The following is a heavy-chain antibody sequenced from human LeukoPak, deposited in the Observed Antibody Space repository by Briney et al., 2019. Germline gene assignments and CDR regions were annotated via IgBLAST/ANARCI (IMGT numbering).Heavy chain of an antibody. CDR2: ISPSGGTT. Sequence: ASVKLSCTASGNTFTSYFIHWVRQAPGHGLEWMGIISPSGGTTSYAQEFQSRVTMTRDTSTSTVYMELSSLRSEDTAVYYCGRVTLYAFDIWGQGTMVTVSS. CDR1: GNTFTSYF. D-gene: IGHD4-23*01. J-gene: IGHJ3*02. CDR3: GRVTLYAFDI. V-gene: IGHV1-46*01.